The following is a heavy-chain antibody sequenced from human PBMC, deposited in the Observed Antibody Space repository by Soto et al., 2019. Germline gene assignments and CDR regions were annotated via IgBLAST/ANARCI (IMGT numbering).Heavy chain of an antibody. Sequence: QVQLVQSGAEVKKPGSSVKVSCKASGGTFSSYAISWVRQAPGQGLEWMGGIIPNFGTANYAQKFQGRVTITADESTSTAYRELSSLRSEDTAVYYCARDKRGSGYYVALGVDYWGEGTLVTVSS. V-gene: IGHV1-69*12. CDR3: ARDKRGSGYYVALGVDY. CDR1: GGTFSSYA. CDR2: IIPNFGTA. J-gene: IGHJ4*02. D-gene: IGHD3-22*01.